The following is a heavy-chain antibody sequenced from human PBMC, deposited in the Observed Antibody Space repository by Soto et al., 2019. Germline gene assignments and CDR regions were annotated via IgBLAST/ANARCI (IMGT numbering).Heavy chain of an antibody. CDR1: GGSISSYY. Sequence: PSETLSLTCTVSGGSISSYYWSWIRQPPGKGLEWIGYIYHSGSTNYNPSLKSRVTISVDTSKNQFSLKLSSVTAADTAVYYCARATQTVVAATFDYWGQGTLVTVSS. D-gene: IGHD2-15*01. CDR3: ARATQTVVAATFDY. J-gene: IGHJ4*02. CDR2: IYHSGST. V-gene: IGHV4-59*01.